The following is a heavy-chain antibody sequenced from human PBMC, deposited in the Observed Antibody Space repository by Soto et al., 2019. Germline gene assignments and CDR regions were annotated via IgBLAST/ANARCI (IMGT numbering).Heavy chain of an antibody. CDR1: GFTFSSYE. CDR2: ISSSGSTI. Sequence: EVQLVESGGGLVQPGGSLRLSCAASGFTFSSYEMNWVRQAPGKGLDWVSYISSSGSTIYYADSVKGRFTISRDNAKNSLYRQMNSLRVEDTAVYYCARERGRYSSGDGMDVWGQGTTVTVSS. CDR3: ARERGRYSSGDGMDV. V-gene: IGHV3-48*03. D-gene: IGHD5-18*01. J-gene: IGHJ6*02.